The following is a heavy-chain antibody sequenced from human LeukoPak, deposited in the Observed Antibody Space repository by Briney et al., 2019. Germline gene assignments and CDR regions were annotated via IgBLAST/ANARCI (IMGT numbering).Heavy chain of an antibody. D-gene: IGHD1-1*01. CDR1: GFTFSNSA. V-gene: IGHV3-23*01. CDR3: LKRWTGTTIGQQDY. CDR2: ISCSDGTT. J-gene: IGHJ4*02. Sequence: WGSLRLSRAASGFTFSNSAMSWVRQGPGKGLEWVSGISCSDGTTYYADSVKGRFTISRDNSKNTLYLQMNGLRAEDMAVYYCLKRWTGTTIGQQDYWGQGTLVTVSS.